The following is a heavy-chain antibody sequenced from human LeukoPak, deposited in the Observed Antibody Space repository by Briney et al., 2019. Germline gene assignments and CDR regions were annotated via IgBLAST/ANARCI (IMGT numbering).Heavy chain of an antibody. CDR1: GFTFSSYE. CDR2: SSGSGSTI. D-gene: IGHD2-15*01. V-gene: IGHV3-48*03. Sequence: GGSLRLSCAASGFTFSSYEMNWVGQAPGKGLEGVSYSSGSGSTIYYADSVKGRFTISRDNAKNTLYLQMNSLRAEDTAVYYCARGGRGSYWYFDLWGRGTLVTVSS. CDR3: ARGGRGSYWYFDL. J-gene: IGHJ2*01.